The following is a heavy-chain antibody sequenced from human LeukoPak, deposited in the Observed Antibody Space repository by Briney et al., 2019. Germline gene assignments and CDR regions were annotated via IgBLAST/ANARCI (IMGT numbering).Heavy chain of an antibody. CDR2: IYYSGST. Sequence: SETLSLTCTVSGGSISSYYWSWIRQPPGKGLEWIGYIYYSGSTNYNPSLKSRVTISVDTSKNQFSLKLSSVTAADTAVYYCASGGQDDSSGYYYPAPFDYWGQGTLVTVSS. D-gene: IGHD3-22*01. J-gene: IGHJ4*02. CDR3: ASGGQDDSSGYYYPAPFDY. V-gene: IGHV4-59*01. CDR1: GGSISSYY.